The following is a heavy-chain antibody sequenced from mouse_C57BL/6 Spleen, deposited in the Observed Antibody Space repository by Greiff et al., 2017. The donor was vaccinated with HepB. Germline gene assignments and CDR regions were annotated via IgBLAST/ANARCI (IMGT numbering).Heavy chain of an antibody. D-gene: IGHD2-2*01. CDR1: GYTFTTYP. CDR2: FHPYNDDT. V-gene: IGHV1-47*01. CDR3: ARRGYDALAGYFDV. Sequence: QVHVKQSGAELVKPGASVKMSCKASGYTFTTYPIEWMKQNHGKSLEWIGNFHPYNDDTKYNEKFKGKATLTVEKSSSTVYLELSRLTSDDSAVYYCARRGYDALAGYFDVWGTGTTVTVSS. J-gene: IGHJ1*03.